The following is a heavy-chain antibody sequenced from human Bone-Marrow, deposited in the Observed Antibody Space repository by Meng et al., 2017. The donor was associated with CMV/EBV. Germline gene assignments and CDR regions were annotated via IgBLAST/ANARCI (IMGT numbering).Heavy chain of an antibody. CDR3: VRSTSDKVRARLLDY. Sequence: ASVKVSCKASGYTFTSYGISWVRQAPGQGLEWMGWISAYNGNTNYAQKLQGRVTMTTDTSTSTAYMELRSLRSDDTAVYYCVRSTSDKVRARLLDYWGQGNLVNVDS. D-gene: IGHD2-2*01. V-gene: IGHV1-18*01. CDR2: ISAYNGNT. J-gene: IGHJ4*02. CDR1: GYTFTSYG.